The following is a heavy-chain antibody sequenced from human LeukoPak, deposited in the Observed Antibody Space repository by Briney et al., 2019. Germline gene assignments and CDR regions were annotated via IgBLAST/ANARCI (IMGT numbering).Heavy chain of an antibody. Sequence: GGSLRLSCAASGFTFSSYAMYWVRQAPGKGLEWVSGIFGSGGSTHYADSVKGRFTISRDNSKNTVYLQMNSLRVEDTAVYYCAKTTTVRSSGRFPGWPVDYWGQGTLVTVSS. V-gene: IGHV3-23*01. CDR2: IFGSGGST. CDR3: AKTTTVRSSGRFPGWPVDY. CDR1: GFTFSSYA. J-gene: IGHJ4*02. D-gene: IGHD6-19*01.